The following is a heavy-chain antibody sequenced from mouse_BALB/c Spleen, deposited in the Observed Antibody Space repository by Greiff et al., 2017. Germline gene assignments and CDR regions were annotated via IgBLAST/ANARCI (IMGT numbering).Heavy chain of an antibody. CDR1: GFTFSSYA. Sequence: EVMLVESGGGLVKPGGSLKLSCAASGFTFSSYAMSWVRQSPEKRLEWVAEISSGGSYTYYPDTVTGRFTISRDNAKNTLYLDMSSLRSEDTAMYYCARDKRCYAMDYWGQGTSVTGAS. V-gene: IGHV5-9-4*01. CDR3: ARDKRCYAMDY. CDR2: ISSGGSYT. J-gene: IGHJ4*01.